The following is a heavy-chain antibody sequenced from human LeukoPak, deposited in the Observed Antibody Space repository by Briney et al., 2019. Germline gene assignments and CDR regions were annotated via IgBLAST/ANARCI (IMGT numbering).Heavy chain of an antibody. V-gene: IGHV4-61*02. CDR3: ARVAAAGLPWGGN. Sequence: EPSETLSLTCTVSGGSISSGSYYWSWIRQPAGKGLEWIGRIYTSGSTNYNPSLKSRVTISVDTSKNQFSLKLSSVTAADTAVYYCARVAAAGLPWGGNWGQGTLVTVSS. J-gene: IGHJ4*02. CDR1: GGSISSGSYY. CDR2: IYTSGST. D-gene: IGHD6-13*01.